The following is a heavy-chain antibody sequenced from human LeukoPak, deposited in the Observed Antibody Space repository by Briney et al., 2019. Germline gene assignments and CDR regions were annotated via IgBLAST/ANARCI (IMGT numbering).Heavy chain of an antibody. CDR1: GFTFSSYW. D-gene: IGHD3-9*01. CDR2: ISGDGRNI. J-gene: IGHJ6*02. V-gene: IGHV3-74*01. Sequence: GGSLRLSCVASGFTFSSYWMHWVRQDPRKGLVWVSRISGDGRNINYADSVRGRFTISRDNAKNTLYLQMNTLRVEDTAVYYCTRDLMDYDVSTGLHHYYMDVWGQGTTVTVSS. CDR3: TRDLMDYDVSTGLHHYYMDV.